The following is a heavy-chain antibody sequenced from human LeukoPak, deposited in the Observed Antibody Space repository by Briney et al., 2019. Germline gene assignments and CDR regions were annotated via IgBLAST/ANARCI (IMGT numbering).Heavy chain of an antibody. V-gene: IGHV3-23*01. Sequence: GGSLRLSCAASGFTFSSYAMTWVRQDPGKGLQWVSAINNNGGSTYYADSVRGRFTISRDNSKNTVYLQMNSLRVDDTAVYFCASAIGSPRDYWGQGTLVTVSS. CDR1: GFTFSSYA. CDR2: INNNGGST. CDR3: ASAIGSPRDY. J-gene: IGHJ4*02. D-gene: IGHD1-26*01.